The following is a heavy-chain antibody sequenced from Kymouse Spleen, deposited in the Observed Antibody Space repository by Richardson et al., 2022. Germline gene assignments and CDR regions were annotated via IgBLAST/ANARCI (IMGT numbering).Heavy chain of an antibody. D-gene: IGHD4-17*01,IGHD4-23*01. V-gene: IGHV4-34*01. CDR2: INHSGST. J-gene: IGHJ6*02. Sequence: QVQLQQWGAGLLKPSETLSLTCAVYGGSFSGYYWSWIRQPPGKGLEWIGEINHSGSTNYNPSLKSRVTISVDTSKNQFSLKLSSVTAADTAVYYCARE*LRLYYYYYGMDVWGQGTTVTVSS. CDR1: GGSFSGYY. CDR3: ARE*LRLYYYYYGMDV.